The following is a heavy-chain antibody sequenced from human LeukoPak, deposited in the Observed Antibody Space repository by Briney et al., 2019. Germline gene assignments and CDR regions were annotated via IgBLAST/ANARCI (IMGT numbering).Heavy chain of an antibody. CDR2: INHSGST. V-gene: IGHV4-34*01. CDR3: ASSPGEYWRYNWFDP. J-gene: IGHJ5*02. D-gene: IGHD2-8*02. CDR1: GGSFSGYY. Sequence: PSETLSLTCAVYGGSFSGYYWSWIRQTPGKGLEWIGEINHSGSTNYNPSLKSRVTISVDTSKNQFSLKLSSVTAADTAVYYCASSPGEYWRYNWFDPWGQGTLVTVSS.